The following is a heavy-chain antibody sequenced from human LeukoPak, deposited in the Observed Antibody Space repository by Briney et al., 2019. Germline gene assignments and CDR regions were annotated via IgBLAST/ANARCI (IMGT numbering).Heavy chain of an antibody. Sequence: GASVKVPCKASGYTFTGYYIHWVRQAPGQGLEWMAWIHPNSGGTNFAQKFQGRVTMTRDSSISTAYMEVSSLRSDDTAVYYCARAPVGGPLRFFDYWGQGTLVTVYS. V-gene: IGHV1-2*02. CDR3: ARAPVGGPLRFFDY. D-gene: IGHD3-3*01. CDR2: IHPNSGGT. CDR1: GYTFTGYY. J-gene: IGHJ4*02.